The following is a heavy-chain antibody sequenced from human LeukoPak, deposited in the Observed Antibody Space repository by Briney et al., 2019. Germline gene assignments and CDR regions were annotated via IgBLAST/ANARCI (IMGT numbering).Heavy chain of an antibody. CDR3: ARPSPLPGSYWFDY. Sequence: GESLKISCKGSGFSFTSYWIGWVRQMPGKCLEWMGIIYPGDSDTRYSPSFQGQVTISADKSISTAYLQWSSLKASDTAMYYCARPSPLPGSYWFDYWGQGTLVTVSS. D-gene: IGHD1-26*01. V-gene: IGHV5-51*01. CDR2: IYPGDSDT. CDR1: GFSFTSYW. J-gene: IGHJ4*02.